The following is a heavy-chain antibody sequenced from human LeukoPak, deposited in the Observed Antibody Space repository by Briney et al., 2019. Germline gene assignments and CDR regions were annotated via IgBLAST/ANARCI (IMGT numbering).Heavy chain of an antibody. Sequence: GGSLRLSCAASGFTFSNYGMHWVRQAPGKGLEWVAGVSHDGSNKDYGDSVEGRFTISRDNSKDTLYLQMNSLRPEDTAVYYCAKDLFYYASGKYQVPVGVEYFQPWGQGTLVTVSS. V-gene: IGHV3-30*18. CDR2: VSHDGSNK. D-gene: IGHD3-10*01. J-gene: IGHJ1*01. CDR1: GFTFSNYG. CDR3: AKDLFYYASGKYQVPVGVEYFQP.